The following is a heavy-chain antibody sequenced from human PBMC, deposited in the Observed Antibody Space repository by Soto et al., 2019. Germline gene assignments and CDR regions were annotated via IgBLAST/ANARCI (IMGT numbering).Heavy chain of an antibody. J-gene: IGHJ4*02. Sequence: GASVKVSCKAAGYTFTGYYMHWVRQAPGQGLEWMGWINPNSGGTNYAQKFQGWVTMTRDTSISTAYMELSRLRSDDTAVYYCASVYSSSSGLSLVTDYCGTRTRGTVCS. D-gene: IGHD6-6*01. CDR2: INPNSGGT. CDR1: GYTFTGYY. CDR3: ASVYSSSSGLSLVTDY. V-gene: IGHV1-2*04.